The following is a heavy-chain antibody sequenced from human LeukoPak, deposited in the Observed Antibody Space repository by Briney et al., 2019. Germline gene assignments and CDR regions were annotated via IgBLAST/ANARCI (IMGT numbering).Heavy chain of an antibody. Sequence: QSGGSLTLSRAPSGFTFSRYAMTWLRPPPRQGLEWVSTVTGSGGGTYYADSVKGRFTISRDNSKNTLYLQMSRLRAEDTAVYYCAKDLNGWNDVGGWFDPWGQGKPVTASS. V-gene: IGHV3-23*01. CDR2: VTGSGGGT. D-gene: IGHD1-1*01. CDR1: GFTFSRYA. J-gene: IGHJ5*02. CDR3: AKDLNGWNDVGGWFDP.